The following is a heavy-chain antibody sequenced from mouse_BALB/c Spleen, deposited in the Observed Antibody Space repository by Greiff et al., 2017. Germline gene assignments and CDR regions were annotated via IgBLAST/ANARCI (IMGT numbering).Heavy chain of an antibody. J-gene: IGHJ4*01. CDR2: ILPGSGST. Sequence: VQLQQSGAELMKPGASVKISCKATGYTFSSYWIEWVKQRPGHGLEWIGEILPGSGSTNYNEKFKGKATFTADTSSNTAYMQLSSLTSEDSAVYYCARWDYDYDGAMDYWGQGTSVTVSS. D-gene: IGHD2-4*01. CDR3: ARWDYDYDGAMDY. CDR1: GYTFSSYW. V-gene: IGHV1-9*01.